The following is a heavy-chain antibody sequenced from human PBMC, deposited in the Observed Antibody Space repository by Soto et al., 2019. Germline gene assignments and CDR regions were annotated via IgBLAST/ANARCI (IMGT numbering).Heavy chain of an antibody. J-gene: IGHJ2*01. CDR3: ASAHYDILTGPYWYFAL. D-gene: IGHD3-9*01. CDR2: IYYSGST. V-gene: IGHV4-59*01. CDR1: GGSISSYY. Sequence: SETLSLACTVSGGSISSYYWSWIRQPPGKGLEWIGYIYYSGSTNYNPSLKSRVTISVDTSKNQFSLKLSSVTAADTAVYYCASAHYDILTGPYWYFALWGRGTLVTVSS.